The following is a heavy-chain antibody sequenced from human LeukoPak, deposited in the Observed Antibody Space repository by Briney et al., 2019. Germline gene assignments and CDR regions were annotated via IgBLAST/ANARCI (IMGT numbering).Heavy chain of an antibody. CDR2: ISAYNGNT. J-gene: IGHJ6*02. V-gene: IGHV1-18*04. D-gene: IGHD6-19*01. CDR1: GYTFTGYY. Sequence: ASVKVSCKASGYTFTGYYMHWVRQAPGQGLEWMGWISAYNGNTNYAQKLQGRVTMTTDTSTSTAYMELRSLRSDDTAVYYCARDNIAVAGSYYYYYYGMDVWGQGTTVTVSS. CDR3: ARDNIAVAGSYYYYYYGMDV.